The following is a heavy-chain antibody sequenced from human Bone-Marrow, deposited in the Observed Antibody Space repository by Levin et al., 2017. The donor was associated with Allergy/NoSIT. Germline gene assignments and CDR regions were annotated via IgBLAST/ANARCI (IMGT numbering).Heavy chain of an antibody. CDR2: ISYDGSNK. J-gene: IGHJ4*02. CDR3: ARRVWIDYDFWSQPGEVGMGCIDY. Sequence: SCAASGFTFSSYAMHWVRQAPGKGLEWVAVISYDGSNKYYADSVKGRFTISRDNSKNTLYLQMNSLRAEDTAVYYCARRVWIDYDFWSQPGEVGMGCIDYWGQGTLVTVSS. CDR1: GFTFSSYA. D-gene: IGHD3-3*01. V-gene: IGHV3-30-3*01.